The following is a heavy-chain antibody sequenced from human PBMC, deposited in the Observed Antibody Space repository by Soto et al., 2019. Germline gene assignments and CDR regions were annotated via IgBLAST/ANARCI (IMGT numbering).Heavy chain of an antibody. CDR3: ARAIAARPHYYYYGMDV. CDR1: GFTFSSYS. J-gene: IGHJ6*02. D-gene: IGHD6-6*01. Sequence: PGGSLRLSCAASGFTFSSYSMNWVRQAPGKGLEWASSISSSSSYIYYADSVKGRFTISRDNAKNSLYLQMNSLRAEDTAVYYCARAIAARPHYYYYGMDVWGQGTTVTVSS. V-gene: IGHV3-21*01. CDR2: ISSSSSYI.